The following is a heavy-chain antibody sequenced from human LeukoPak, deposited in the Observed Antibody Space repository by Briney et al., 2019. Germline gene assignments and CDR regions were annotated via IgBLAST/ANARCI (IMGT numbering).Heavy chain of an antibody. CDR2: IKSKTDGGTT. CDR1: GFTFSNAW. V-gene: IGHV3-15*01. J-gene: IGHJ6*02. CDR3: TTVIPLRGSSLMDRYYYYGMDV. Sequence: SGGSLRLSCAASGFTFSNAWMSWVRQAPGKGLEWVGRIKSKTDGGTTDYAAPVKGRFTISRDDSKNTLYLQMNSLKTEDTAVYYCTTVIPLRGSSLMDRYYYYGMDVWGQGTTVTVSS. D-gene: IGHD3-10*01.